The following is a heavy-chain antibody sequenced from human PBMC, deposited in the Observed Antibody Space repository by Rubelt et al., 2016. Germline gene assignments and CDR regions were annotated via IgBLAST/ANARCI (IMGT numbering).Heavy chain of an antibody. V-gene: IGHV4-34*02. Sequence: GQLQQWGAGLLKPSETLSLTCAVYGGSFSAYYWSWIRQPPGKGLEWIGEINHSGSTSYNPSLESRVTISVDTSKNQFSLKLSSVTAADSAVYYCARDVNGDGIYYYYNGMDVWGQGTTVTVSS. CDR1: GGSFSAYY. J-gene: IGHJ6*02. CDR3: ARDVNGDGIYYYYNGMDV. CDR2: INHSGST. D-gene: IGHD4-17*01.